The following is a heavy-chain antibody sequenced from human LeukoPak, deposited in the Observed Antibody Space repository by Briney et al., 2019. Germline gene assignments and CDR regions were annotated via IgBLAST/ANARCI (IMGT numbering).Heavy chain of an antibody. CDR2: IYYSGST. D-gene: IGHD3-10*01. Sequence: PSETLSLTCTVSGGSISSSSYYWGWIRQPPGKGLEWIGSIYYSGSTYYNPSLKSRVTISVDTSKNQFSLKLSSVTAADTAVYYCARHYYGSGSYYNALPYNWFDPWGQGTLVTVSS. J-gene: IGHJ5*02. CDR3: ARHYYGSGSYYNALPYNWFDP. V-gene: IGHV4-39*01. CDR1: GGSISSSSYY.